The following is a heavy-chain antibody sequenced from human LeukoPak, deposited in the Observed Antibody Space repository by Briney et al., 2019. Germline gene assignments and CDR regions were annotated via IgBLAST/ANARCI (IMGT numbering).Heavy chain of an antibody. V-gene: IGHV3-48*02. CDR1: GFTFSTYA. CDR2: ISGSGGST. CDR3: SRDNYGDYVAVFDY. J-gene: IGHJ4*02. Sequence: GGSLRLSCSASGFTFSTYAMHWVRQAPGKGLEWVSAISGSGGSTYYADSVKGRFTISRDNAKNSLYLQMNSLRDEDTAVYYCSRDNYGDYVAVFDYWGQGTLVTVSS. D-gene: IGHD4-17*01.